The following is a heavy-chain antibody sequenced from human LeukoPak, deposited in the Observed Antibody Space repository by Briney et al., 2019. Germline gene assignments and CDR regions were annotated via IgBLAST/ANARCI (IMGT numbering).Heavy chain of an antibody. V-gene: IGHV1-8*01. J-gene: IGHJ5*02. Sequence: ASVKLSCKASGYTFTSYDMNWVRQATGQGLEWMGCMNPNSANTGYAQKFQGRVTMTRNTSISTAYMELSSLRSEDTAVYYCARGRLDCSSTSCWFDPWGQGTLVTVSS. CDR2: MNPNSANT. CDR3: ARGRLDCSSTSCWFDP. D-gene: IGHD2-2*01. CDR1: GYTFTSYD.